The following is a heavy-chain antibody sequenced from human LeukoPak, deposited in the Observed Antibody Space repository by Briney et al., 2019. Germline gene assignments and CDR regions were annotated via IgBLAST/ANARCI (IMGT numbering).Heavy chain of an antibody. J-gene: IGHJ4*02. Sequence: ASVKVSCKASGGTFSSCAISWVRQAPGQGLEWMGWINAGNGHTKYSQKFQGRVTISRDTSASTAYMELSSLRSEDTAVYYCASDYGSGSSPLYYFDYWGQGTLVTVSS. CDR3: ASDYGSGSSPLYYFDY. CDR2: INAGNGHT. V-gene: IGHV1-3*01. D-gene: IGHD3-10*01. CDR1: GGTFSSCA.